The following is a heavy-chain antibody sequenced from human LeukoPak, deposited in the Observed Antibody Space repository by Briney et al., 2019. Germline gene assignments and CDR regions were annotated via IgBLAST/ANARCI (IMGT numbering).Heavy chain of an antibody. J-gene: IGHJ4*02. D-gene: IGHD3-10*01. CDR3: ARADNYGSILDY. CDR2: IDQDGSTE. CDR1: GFTFSHYW. V-gene: IGHV3-7*04. Sequence: GGSLRLSCAASGFTFSHYWMSWVRQSPGRGLEWVANIDQDGSTEYYVDSMGGRFTVSRDNAKNSVYLQIDSLRAEDTAVYYCARADNYGSILDYWGRGTLVTVSS.